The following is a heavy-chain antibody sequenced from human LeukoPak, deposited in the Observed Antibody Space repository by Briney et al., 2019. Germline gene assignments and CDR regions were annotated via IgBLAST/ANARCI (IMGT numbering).Heavy chain of an antibody. J-gene: IGHJ4*02. CDR1: GYTFTGYY. V-gene: IGHV1-2*02. D-gene: IGHD2-15*01. Sequence: ASVKVSCKASGYTFTGYYMHWVRQAPGQGLEWMGWINPNSGGTSFAQKFQGRVTMTRDTSISTAYMGLSRLRFDDTAVYYCARVGFCSGGLCPYYFDYWGQGTLVTVSS. CDR3: ARVGFCSGGLCPYYFDY. CDR2: INPNSGGT.